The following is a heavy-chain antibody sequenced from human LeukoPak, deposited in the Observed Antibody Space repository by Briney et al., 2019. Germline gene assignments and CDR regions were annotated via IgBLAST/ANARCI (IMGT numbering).Heavy chain of an antibody. CDR1: GVTFDDYA. CDR3: AKDQGDCSGGSCYYFDY. CDR2: ISWDGGST. V-gene: IGHV3-43D*03. D-gene: IGHD2-15*01. Sequence: PGGSLRLSCAASGVTFDDYAMHWVRQAPGKGLEWVSLISWDGGSTYYADSVKGRFTISRDNSKNSLYLQMNSPRAEDTALYYCAKDQGDCSGGSCYYFDYWGQGTMVTVSS. J-gene: IGHJ4*02.